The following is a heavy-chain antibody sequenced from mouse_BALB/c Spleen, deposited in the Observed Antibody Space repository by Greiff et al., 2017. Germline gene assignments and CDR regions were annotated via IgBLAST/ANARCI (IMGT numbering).Heavy chain of an antibody. CDR2: IDPANGNT. Sequence: DVKLQESGAELVKPGASVKLSCTASGFNIKDTYMHWVKQRPEQGLEWIGRIDPANGNTKYDPKFQGKATITADTSSNTAYLQLSSLTSEDTAVYYCARGPLLCPDYWGQGTTLTVSS. J-gene: IGHJ2*01. CDR1: GFNIKDTY. CDR3: ARGPLLCPDY. V-gene: IGHV14-3*02. D-gene: IGHD2-1*01.